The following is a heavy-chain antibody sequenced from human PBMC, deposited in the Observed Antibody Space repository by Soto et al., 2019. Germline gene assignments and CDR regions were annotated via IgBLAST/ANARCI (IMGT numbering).Heavy chain of an antibody. V-gene: IGHV5-51*01. D-gene: IGHD2-8*01. CDR1: GYSFTNYW. CDR2: IYPGDSDT. J-gene: IGHJ3*02. Sequence: WEYLKISCKRSGYSFTNYWIAWVRQMPGQGLEWMGIIYPGDSDTTYNPSFQGHVTIPADKSISTAYLQWASLEASDTAMYYCARQKWWRATINNDAFEIWGQGTMVTVSS. CDR3: ARQKWWRATINNDAFEI.